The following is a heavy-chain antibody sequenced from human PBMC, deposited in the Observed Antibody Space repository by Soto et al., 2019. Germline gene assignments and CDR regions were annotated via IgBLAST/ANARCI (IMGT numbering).Heavy chain of an antibody. Sequence: EVQLVESGGGLVQPGGSLRLSCAASGFTFSSYNMNWVRQAPGKGLEWVSYISSSSSIIYYADSVKGRFTISRDNAKNSLYLQMNSLRDEDTAVYYCARDLGYGDPTWPYFDYWGQGTLVTVSS. CDR3: ARDLGYGDPTWPYFDY. V-gene: IGHV3-48*02. J-gene: IGHJ4*02. D-gene: IGHD4-17*01. CDR1: GFTFSSYN. CDR2: ISSSSSII.